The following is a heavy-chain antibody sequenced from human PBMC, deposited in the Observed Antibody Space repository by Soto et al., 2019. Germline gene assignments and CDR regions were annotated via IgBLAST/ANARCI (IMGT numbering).Heavy chain of an antibody. Sequence: QVQLVQSGAEVRKPGSSVKVSCKASGGIFSRHAISWVRQAHGQGLEWMGGIIPIFGTANHAQKFQGRVTIIADESTSTVYMELSSLRSEDTAMYYCARGWGYDSNDYYYAYWGQGTLVIVSS. J-gene: IGHJ4*02. D-gene: IGHD3-22*01. CDR3: ARGWGYDSNDYYYAY. V-gene: IGHV1-69*01. CDR2: IIPIFGTA. CDR1: GGIFSRHA.